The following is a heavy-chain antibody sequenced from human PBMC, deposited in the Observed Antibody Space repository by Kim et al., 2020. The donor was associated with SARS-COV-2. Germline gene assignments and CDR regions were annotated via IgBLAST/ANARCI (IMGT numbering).Heavy chain of an antibody. CDR2: ISATSRYI. CDR3: ATAIFCSTDDCPDY. J-gene: IGHJ4*02. D-gene: IGHD3-3*01. CDR1: GFPFSDYS. Sequence: GGSLRLSCGGSGFPFSDYSMNWVRQAPGKGLEWVASISATSRYIYYSDSVRGRFTLSRDNAKNSMYLQMNSLRVEDTAVYYCATAIFCSTDDCPDYWGQGTLVTVSS. V-gene: IGHV3-21*01.